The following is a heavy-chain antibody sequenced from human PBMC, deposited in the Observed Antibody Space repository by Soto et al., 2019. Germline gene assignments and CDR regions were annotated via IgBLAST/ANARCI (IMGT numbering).Heavy chain of an antibody. CDR1: GFTFSSYA. CDR2: INIGGSS. Sequence: PGGSLRLSCAASGFTFSSYAMSWVRQAPGRGLEWVSSINIGGSSYYADSVKGRFTISRDNSKNTLYLRMNSLRAEDAAIYYCAKSYDSSGCYCLDFWGHGTLVTFSS. D-gene: IGHD3-22*01. J-gene: IGHJ4*01. CDR3: AKSYDSSGCYCLDF. V-gene: IGHV3-23*01.